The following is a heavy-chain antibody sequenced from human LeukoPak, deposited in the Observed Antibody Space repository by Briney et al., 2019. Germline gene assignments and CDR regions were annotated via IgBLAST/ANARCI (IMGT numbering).Heavy chain of an antibody. D-gene: IGHD6-13*01. CDR2: IYYSGST. CDR3: ARGYSSSWYLNWFDP. Sequence: KPSETLSLTCTVSGGSISSSSYYWGWIRQPPGKGLEWIGSIYYSGSTYYNPSLKSRVTISVDTSKNQFSLKLTSVTAADTAVYYCARGYSSSWYLNWFDPWGQGTLVTVSS. J-gene: IGHJ5*02. V-gene: IGHV4-39*07. CDR1: GGSISSSSYY.